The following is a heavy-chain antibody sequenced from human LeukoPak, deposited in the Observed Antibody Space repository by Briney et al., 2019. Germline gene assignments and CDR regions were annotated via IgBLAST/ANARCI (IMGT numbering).Heavy chain of an antibody. CDR1: GFTFNGSW. V-gene: IGHV3-7*01. Sequence: GGSLRLSCAVSGFTFNGSWMSWVSQAPGKGLEWVATIKQDGSEKYYVDSVKGRFTISRDNAKNSLYLQMNSLRAEDTAVYYCAITRRDGYTSVSFDYWGQGTLVTVSS. CDR2: IKQDGSEK. CDR3: AITRRDGYTSVSFDY. D-gene: IGHD5-24*01. J-gene: IGHJ4*02.